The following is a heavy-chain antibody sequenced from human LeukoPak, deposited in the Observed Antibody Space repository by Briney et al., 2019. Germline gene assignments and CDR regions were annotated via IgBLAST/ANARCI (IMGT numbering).Heavy chain of an antibody. V-gene: IGHV4-61*02. J-gene: IGHJ5*02. CDR2: IYTSGISGIT. CDR3: ARGKGPFDP. Sequence: SQTLSLTYTVSGGSISSGSYYWSWIRQPAGKGLEWIGRIYTSGISGITNYNPSLKSRVTISLSTSKNQFSLKLSSVTAADTAVYYCARGKGPFDPWGQGTLVTVSS. CDR1: GGSISSGSYY.